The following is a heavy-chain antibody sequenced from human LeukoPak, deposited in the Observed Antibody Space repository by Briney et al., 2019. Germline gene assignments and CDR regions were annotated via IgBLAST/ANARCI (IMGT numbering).Heavy chain of an antibody. D-gene: IGHD2-2*02. V-gene: IGHV1-2*02. CDR1: GYTFTDYY. Sequence: VASVKVSCKASGYTFTDYYMHWVRQAPGQGLEWMGWINPNSGGTNYAQKFQGRVTMTRDTSISTAYMELSRLRSDDTAVYYCARDGPRYCSSTSCYRDYYGMDVWGQGTTVTVSS. J-gene: IGHJ6*02. CDR2: INPNSGGT. CDR3: ARDGPRYCSSTSCYRDYYGMDV.